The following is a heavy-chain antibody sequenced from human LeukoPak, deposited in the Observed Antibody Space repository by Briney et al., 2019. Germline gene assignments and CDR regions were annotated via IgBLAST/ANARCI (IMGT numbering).Heavy chain of an antibody. Sequence: GGSLRLSCAASGFTFSTYGMSWVRQAPGKGLEWVSKISSSGGRTYHPDSVKGRFTISRDNSKNTLYLQMNSLRAEDTAVYYCAKVDSSGYSEVLPYWGQGTLVTVSS. CDR1: GFTFSTYG. V-gene: IGHV3-23*01. D-gene: IGHD3-22*01. CDR3: AKVDSSGYSEVLPY. J-gene: IGHJ4*02. CDR2: ISSSGGRT.